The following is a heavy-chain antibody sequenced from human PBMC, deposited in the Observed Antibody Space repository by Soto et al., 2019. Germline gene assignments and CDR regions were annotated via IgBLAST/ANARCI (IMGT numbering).Heavy chain of an antibody. CDR2: IIPIFGTA. CDR1: GGTFSSYA. Sequence: QVQLVQSGAEVKKPGSSVKVSCKASGGTFSSYAISWVRQAPGQGLEWMGGIIPIFGTANYAQKFQGRVTITADESTSTAYMEPSSLRSDDTAGYYCARDRGVSASGSYYGVDCWGQGTLVTVFS. V-gene: IGHV1-69*01. CDR3: ARDRGVSASGSYYGVDC. D-gene: IGHD1-26*01. J-gene: IGHJ4*02.